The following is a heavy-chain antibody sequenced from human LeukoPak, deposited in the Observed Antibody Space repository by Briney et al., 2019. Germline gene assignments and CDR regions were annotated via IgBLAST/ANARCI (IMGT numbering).Heavy chain of an antibody. CDR3: ARDVWVRGVIISDY. Sequence: SETLSLTCAVSGGSISSTNWWTWVRQPPGKGLEWIGEVDHSGYTNYNPSLKSRVTISVDKSKNHFPLKLSSVTAADTAIYYCARDVWVRGVIISDYWGQGTLVTVSS. D-gene: IGHD3-10*01. J-gene: IGHJ4*02. CDR2: VDHSGYT. V-gene: IGHV4-4*02. CDR1: GGSISSTNW.